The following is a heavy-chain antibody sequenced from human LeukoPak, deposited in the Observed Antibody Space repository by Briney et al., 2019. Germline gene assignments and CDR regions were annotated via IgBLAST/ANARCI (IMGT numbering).Heavy chain of an antibody. D-gene: IGHD1-1*01. V-gene: IGHV4-4*07. CDR2: IYASGST. CDR3: AGDVMSTALDAFDV. Sequence: PSETLSLTCTVSGGSIRSYYWSWIRQPAGKGLEWIGRIYASGSTNYNPSLKSRVTMSGDTSKNQFSLQLSSVTAADTAVYYCAGDVMSTALDAFDVWGQGTMVTVSS. CDR1: GGSIRSYY. J-gene: IGHJ3*01.